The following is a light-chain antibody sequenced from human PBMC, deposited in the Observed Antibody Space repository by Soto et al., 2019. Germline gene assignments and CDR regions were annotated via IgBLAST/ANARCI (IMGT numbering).Light chain of an antibody. Sequence: DIQMTQSPSTLSASVGDRVTITCRASQSISTSLAWYQQRPGKAPKLLIYLASSLEVGVPSRFSGSGSGTEFTLTISSLHPDDFATYYCQQHGRYPRTLGQGTKVEI. V-gene: IGKV1-5*03. CDR2: LAS. CDR3: QQHGRYPRT. CDR1: QSISTS. J-gene: IGKJ1*01.